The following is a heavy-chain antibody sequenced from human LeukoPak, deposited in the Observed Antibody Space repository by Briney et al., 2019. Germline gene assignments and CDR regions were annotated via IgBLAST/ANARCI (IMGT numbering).Heavy chain of an antibody. CDR2: INPNSGGT. J-gene: IGHJ4*02. D-gene: IGHD2-15*01. CDR3: ALCSGGSCYSFDY. Sequence: ASVKVSCKASGYTFSGYYMHWVRQAPGQGLEWMGWINPNSGGTNYAQKFQGRVTMTRDTSISTAYMELSRLSSDDTAVYYCALCSGGSCYSFDYWGQGTLVTVSS. V-gene: IGHV1-2*02. CDR1: GYTFSGYY.